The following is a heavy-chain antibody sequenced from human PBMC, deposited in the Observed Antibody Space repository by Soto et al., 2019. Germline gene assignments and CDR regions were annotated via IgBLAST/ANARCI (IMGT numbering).Heavy chain of an antibody. CDR2: IWYDGSNK. J-gene: IGHJ4*02. CDR1: GFTFSSYG. Sequence: QVQLVESGGGVVQPGRSLRLSSAASGFTFSSYGIHWVRQAPGKGLEWVAVIWYDGSNKYYADSVRGRFTISRDNSKNTLYLQMNSLRAEDTAVYYCARADGYWGQGTMVTVSS. CDR3: ARADGY. V-gene: IGHV3-33*01.